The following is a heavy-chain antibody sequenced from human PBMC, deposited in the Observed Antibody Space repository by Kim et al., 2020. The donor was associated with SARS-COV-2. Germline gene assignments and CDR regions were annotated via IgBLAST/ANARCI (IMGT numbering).Heavy chain of an antibody. D-gene: IGHD1-26*01. V-gene: IGHV3-30*18. CDR1: GFTFSSFA. Sequence: GGSLRLSCVASGFTFSSFAMHWVRQAPGKGLEWVALVSYDGTNQYYADSVKGRFSIYRDNSKNTLYLQMGSLRSEDTAVYYCAKVLSRGSYWVNYYYGMDAWGQGTTVTVSS. CDR2: VSYDGTNQ. J-gene: IGHJ6*02. CDR3: AKVLSRGSYWVNYYYGMDA.